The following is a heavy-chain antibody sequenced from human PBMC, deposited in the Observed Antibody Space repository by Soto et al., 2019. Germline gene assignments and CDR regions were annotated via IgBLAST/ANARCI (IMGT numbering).Heavy chain of an antibody. CDR3: ARDLPAFNDILTGYYTDYYYYGMDV. V-gene: IGHV3-48*01. D-gene: IGHD3-9*01. J-gene: IGHJ6*02. Sequence: GGSLRLSCAASGFTFSSYSMNWVRQAPGKGLEWVSYISSSSSTIYYADSVKGRFTISRDNAKNSLYLQMNSLRAEDTAVYYCARDLPAFNDILTGYYTDYYYYGMDVWGQGTTVTVSS. CDR1: GFTFSSYS. CDR2: ISSSSSTI.